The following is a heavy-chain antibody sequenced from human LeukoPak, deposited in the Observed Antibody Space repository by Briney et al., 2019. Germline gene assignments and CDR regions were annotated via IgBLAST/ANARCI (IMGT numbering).Heavy chain of an antibody. J-gene: IGHJ4*02. CDR3: AKGARSIVVVPAAGLDY. V-gene: IGHV3-23*01. Sequence: GGSLRLSCAASGFTFSSYAMSWVRQAPGKGLEWVSAISGSGGSTYCADSVKGRFTISRDNSKNTLYLQMNSLRAEDTAVYYCAKGARSIVVVPAAGLDYWGQGTLVTVSS. D-gene: IGHD2-2*01. CDR1: GFTFSSYA. CDR2: ISGSGGST.